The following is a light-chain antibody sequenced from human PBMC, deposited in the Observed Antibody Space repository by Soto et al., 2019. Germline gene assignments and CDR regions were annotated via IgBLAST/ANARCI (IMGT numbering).Light chain of an antibody. CDR2: GAS. Sequence: EIVLTQSPGTLSLSLGERATLSCRASQYITSSYLAWYQQKPGQPPRLLIYGASTRATGIPDRFSGSGSGTDFTLTISRLEPEDFAVYFCQQFGRSTAFVQGTKVEIK. V-gene: IGKV3-20*01. CDR1: QYITSSY. CDR3: QQFGRSTA. J-gene: IGKJ1*01.